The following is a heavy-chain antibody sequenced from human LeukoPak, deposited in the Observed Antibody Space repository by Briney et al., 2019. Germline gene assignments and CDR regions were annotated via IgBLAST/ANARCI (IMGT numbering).Heavy chain of an antibody. CDR1: GFTFSSYA. CDR3: ARYGLGAHAFDI. Sequence: GGSLRLSCAASGFTFSSYAMHWVRQAPGKGLEWVAVISYDGSNKYYADSVKGRFTISRDNSKNTLYLQMNSLRAEDTAVYYCARYGLGAHAFDIWGQGTMVTVSS. V-gene: IGHV3-30*14. CDR2: ISYDGSNK. J-gene: IGHJ3*02. D-gene: IGHD3/OR15-3a*01.